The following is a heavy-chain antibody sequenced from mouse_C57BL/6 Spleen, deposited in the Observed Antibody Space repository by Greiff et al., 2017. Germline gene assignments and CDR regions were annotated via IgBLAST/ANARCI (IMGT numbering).Heavy chain of an antibody. Sequence: VQLQQPGAELVRPGSSVKMSCKASGYTFTNYCMHWVKQRPVQGLEWIGNIDPSDSDTHYNQKFKDKATLTVDKSSSTAYMQLSSLTSEDSAVYDGTGDPLGYFDFWGTGTTVTVSS. CDR3: TGDPLGYFDF. CDR1: GYTFTNYC. CDR2: IDPSDSDT. J-gene: IGHJ1*03. D-gene: IGHD3-1*01. V-gene: IGHV1-52*01.